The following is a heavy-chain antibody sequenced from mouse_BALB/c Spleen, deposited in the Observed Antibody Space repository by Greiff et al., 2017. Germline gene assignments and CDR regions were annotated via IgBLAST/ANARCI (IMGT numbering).Heavy chain of an antibody. CDR2: ISSGGST. CDR1: GFTFSSYA. Sequence: EVQLQESGGGLVKPGGSLKLSCAASGFTFSSYAMSWVRQTPEKRLEWVASISSGGSTYYPDSVKGRFTISRDNARNILYLQMSSLRSEDTAMYYCARDYYGNPYYFDYWGQGTTLTVSS. V-gene: IGHV5-6-5*01. J-gene: IGHJ2*01. CDR3: ARDYYGNPYYFDY. D-gene: IGHD2-1*01.